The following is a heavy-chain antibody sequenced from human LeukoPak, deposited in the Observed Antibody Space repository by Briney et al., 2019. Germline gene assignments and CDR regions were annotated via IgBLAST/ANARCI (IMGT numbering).Heavy chain of an antibody. CDR3: ARAWGFVDS. CDR1: GVSLKNSF. CDR2: IYHAGRT. V-gene: IGHV4-59*01. Sequence: PSETLSLTCNVSGVSLKNSFGSWIPQPPGKGLEWLGSIYHAGRTNYNPSLTSRVTLSVDTSKNQLSLKLASVTAADTAVYYCARAWGFVDSWGQGTLVTVSS. J-gene: IGHJ4*02. D-gene: IGHD7-27*01.